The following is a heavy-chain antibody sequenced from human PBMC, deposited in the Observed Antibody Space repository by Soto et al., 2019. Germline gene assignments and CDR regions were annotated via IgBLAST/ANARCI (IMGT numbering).Heavy chain of an antibody. CDR2: VNPNSGNT. J-gene: IGHJ4*02. CDR3: ARRARMGRQLWLPFAQ. Sequence: QVQLVQSGAEVRKPGASVKVSCKASGYTFSDYDINWVRQAPGQGLEWMGWVNPNSGNTGYAQKFQGRVTMTRDFCISTAYMELSSLTSEDTAVYYCARRARMGRQLWLPFAQWAQGTLVTVSS. V-gene: IGHV1-8*01. CDR1: GYTFSDYD. D-gene: IGHD5-18*01.